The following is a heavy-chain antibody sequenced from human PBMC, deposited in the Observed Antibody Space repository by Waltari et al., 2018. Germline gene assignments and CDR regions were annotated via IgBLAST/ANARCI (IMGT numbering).Heavy chain of an antibody. D-gene: IGHD2-8*02. CDR2: IYHSGKT. V-gene: IGHV4-4*02. J-gene: IGHJ4*02. Sequence: QVQLQESGPGLVTPSGTLSLTCAVSGDSISSKYWWSWVRQSPGKGLEWIGEIYHSGKTYYNPSLKSRVTISVDKSKNQFSLNLSSVTAADTAVYYCAADRGVGLYFDYWGQGTLVTVSS. CDR1: GDSISSKYW. CDR3: AADRGVGLYFDY.